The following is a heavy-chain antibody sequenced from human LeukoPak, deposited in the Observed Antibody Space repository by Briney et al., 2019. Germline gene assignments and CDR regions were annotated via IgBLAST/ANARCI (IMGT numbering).Heavy chain of an antibody. CDR3: ARGPNRLYSSSWYELYYYYYMDV. Sequence: SETLSLTCTVSGGSISSSSYYWGWIRQPPGKGLEWIGSIYYSGSTNYNPSLKSRVTISVDTSKNQFSLKLSSVTAADTAVYYCARGPNRLYSSSWYELYYYYYMDVWGKGTTVTVSS. J-gene: IGHJ6*03. D-gene: IGHD6-13*01. CDR2: IYYSGST. V-gene: IGHV4-39*07. CDR1: GGSISSSSYY.